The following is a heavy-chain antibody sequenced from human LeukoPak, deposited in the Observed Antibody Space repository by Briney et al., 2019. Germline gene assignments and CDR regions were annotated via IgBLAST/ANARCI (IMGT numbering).Heavy chain of an antibody. Sequence: PGGSLRLSCAASGFTFSYYYMSWIRQAPGKGLEWVSYISSSSSYTNYADSVKGRFTISRDNAKNSLFLQMNSLRAEDTAVYYCAGSSGWARYFDYWGQGTLVTVSS. J-gene: IGHJ4*02. D-gene: IGHD6-19*01. V-gene: IGHV3-11*03. CDR1: GFTFSYYY. CDR3: AGSSGWARYFDY. CDR2: ISSSSSYT.